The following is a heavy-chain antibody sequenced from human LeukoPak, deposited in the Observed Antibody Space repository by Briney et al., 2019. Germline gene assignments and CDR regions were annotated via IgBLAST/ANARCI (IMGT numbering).Heavy chain of an antibody. D-gene: IGHD5-12*01. CDR3: AREEPDSGYDFGY. J-gene: IGHJ4*02. CDR2: INSSSSYI. V-gene: IGHV3-21*01. Sequence: GGSLRLSCAASGFTFSSYSMNWVRPAPGKGLAWVSSINSSSSYIYYAASVKGRFTISRDNAKNSLYLQMNSLRAEDTAVYYCAREEPDSGYDFGYWGQGTLVTVSS. CDR1: GFTFSSYS.